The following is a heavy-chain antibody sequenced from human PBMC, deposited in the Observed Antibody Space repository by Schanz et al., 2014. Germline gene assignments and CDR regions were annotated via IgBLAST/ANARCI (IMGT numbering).Heavy chain of an antibody. CDR3: AIIGVMVAVAGTRADY. Sequence: EVLLVESGGGLVKRGGSLRLSCAASGFTISSYSMNWVRQAPGKGLEWVSSISSSGSYIYYADSVKGRFSISRDNAKNSLFLQMNRLRAEDTALYYCAIIGVMVAVAGTRADYWGQGTLVTVSS. D-gene: IGHD6-19*01. CDR2: ISSSGSYI. CDR1: GFTISSYS. V-gene: IGHV3-21*02. J-gene: IGHJ4*02.